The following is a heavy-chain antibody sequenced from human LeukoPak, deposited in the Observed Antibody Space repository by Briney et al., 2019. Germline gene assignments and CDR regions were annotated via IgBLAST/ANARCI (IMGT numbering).Heavy chain of an antibody. CDR2: IYSTGST. D-gene: IGHD6-13*01. V-gene: IGHV4-39*07. CDR1: GDSITSGSYY. CDR3: ARFSTQSPNGYSSSWYMWNYYYYGMDV. J-gene: IGHJ6*02. Sequence: PSETLSLTCTVSGDSITSGSYYWGWIRQTPGKGLEWIGNIYSTGSTSFNPSFKSRLTMSVDTSKNQFSLRLESVTAADSAVYYCARFSTQSPNGYSSSWYMWNYYYYGMDVWGQGTTVTVSS.